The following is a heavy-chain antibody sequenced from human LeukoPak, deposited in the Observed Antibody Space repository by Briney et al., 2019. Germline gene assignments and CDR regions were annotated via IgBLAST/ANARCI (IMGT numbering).Heavy chain of an antibody. V-gene: IGHV1-18*01. Sequence: ASVKVSCKASGYTFTSYGISWVRQAPGQGLEWMGWISAYNGNTNYAQKLQGRVTMTTDTSTSTAYMELRSLRSDDTAVYYCAKDIVVVPAAYYYYYGMDVWGQGTTVTVSS. J-gene: IGHJ6*02. CDR3: AKDIVVVPAAYYYYYGMDV. CDR1: GYTFTSYG. D-gene: IGHD2-2*01. CDR2: ISAYNGNT.